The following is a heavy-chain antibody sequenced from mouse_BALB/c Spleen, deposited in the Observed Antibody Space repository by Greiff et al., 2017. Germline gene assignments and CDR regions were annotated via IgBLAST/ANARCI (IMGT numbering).Heavy chain of an antibody. D-gene: IGHD2-3*01. J-gene: IGHJ4*01. CDR2: INPDSSTI. V-gene: IGHV4-1*02. CDR1: GFDFSRYW. Sequence: EVKLMESGGGLVQPGGSLKLSCAASGFDFSRYWMSWVRQAPGKGLEWIGEINPDSSTINYTPSLKDKFIISRDNAKNTLYLQMSKVRSEDTALYYCARRWFLYAMDYWGQGTSVTVSS. CDR3: ARRWFLYAMDY.